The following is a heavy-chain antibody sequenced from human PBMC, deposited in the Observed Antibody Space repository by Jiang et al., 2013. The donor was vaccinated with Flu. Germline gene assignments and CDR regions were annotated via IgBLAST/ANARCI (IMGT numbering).Heavy chain of an antibody. CDR1: GGTFSSYA. CDR3: AKDRTGYSYGLFDY. CDR2: TIPIFDTT. J-gene: IGHJ4*02. V-gene: IGHV1-69*06. Sequence: VQLVESGAEVKKPGSSVKVSCKASGGTFSSYAISWVRQAPGQGLEWMGGTIPIFDTTKYAQKFEGRLAITVDKSTSTAYMELNSLRSEDTAVYYCAKDRTGYSYGLFDYWGRGTL. D-gene: IGHD5-18*01.